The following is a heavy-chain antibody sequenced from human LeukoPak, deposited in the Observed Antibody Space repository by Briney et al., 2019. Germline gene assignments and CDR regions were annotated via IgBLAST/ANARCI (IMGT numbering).Heavy chain of an antibody. Sequence: GGSLRLSCAASGFTFSSYSMNWVRQAPGKGLEWVSSISSSSSYIYYADSVKGRFTISRDNAKNSLYLQMNSLRAEDTAVYYCARVGGFGESPFDYWGQGTLVTVSS. CDR3: ARVGGFGESPFDY. V-gene: IGHV3-21*01. J-gene: IGHJ4*02. CDR1: GFTFSSYS. CDR2: ISSSSSYI. D-gene: IGHD3-10*01.